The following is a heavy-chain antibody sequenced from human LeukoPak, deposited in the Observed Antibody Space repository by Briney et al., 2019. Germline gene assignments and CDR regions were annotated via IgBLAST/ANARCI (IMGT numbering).Heavy chain of an antibody. Sequence: GVSLRLFCAASGFTLRDYDMHWVRQATGKGLEWVSATGTAGDPYYTGSVKGRFTISRENAKNSLYLQMNSLRAGDTAVYYCARVAKERVGGVYYFDYWGQGTLVTVSS. CDR1: GFTLRDYD. J-gene: IGHJ4*02. CDR3: ARVAKERVGGVYYFDY. V-gene: IGHV3-13*05. CDR2: TGTAGDP. D-gene: IGHD1-1*01.